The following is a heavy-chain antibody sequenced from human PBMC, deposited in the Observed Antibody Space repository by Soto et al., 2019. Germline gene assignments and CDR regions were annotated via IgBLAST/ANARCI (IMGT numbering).Heavy chain of an antibody. Sequence: PGGSLRLSCAASGFTFSSYAMSWVRQAPGKGLEWVSAISGSGGSTYYADSVKGRFTISRDNSKNTLYLQMNSLRAEDTAVYYCAKGRGYCSSTSCPFDYWGQGTLVTVSS. J-gene: IGHJ4*02. CDR1: GFTFSSYA. D-gene: IGHD2-2*01. V-gene: IGHV3-23*01. CDR2: ISGSGGST. CDR3: AKGRGYCSSTSCPFDY.